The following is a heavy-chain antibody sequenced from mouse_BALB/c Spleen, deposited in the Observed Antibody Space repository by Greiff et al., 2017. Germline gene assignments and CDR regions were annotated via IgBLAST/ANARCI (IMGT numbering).Heavy chain of an antibody. J-gene: IGHJ4*01. CDR3: ARGYDGEGYAMDY. Sequence: EVQLQQSGAELVRPGALVKLSCKASGFNIKDYYMHWVKQRPEQGLEWIGWIDPENGNTIYDPKFQGKASITADTSSNTAYLQLSSLTSEDTAVYYCARGYDGEGYAMDYWGQGTSVTVSS. CDR1: GFNIKDYY. CDR2: IDPENGNT. V-gene: IGHV14-1*02. D-gene: IGHD2-2*01.